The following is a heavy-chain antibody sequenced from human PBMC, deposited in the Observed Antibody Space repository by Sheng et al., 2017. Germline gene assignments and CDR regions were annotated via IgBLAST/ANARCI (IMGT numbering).Heavy chain of an antibody. CDR3: AKDLDYYYYMDV. V-gene: IGHV3-23*04. CDR2: ISGSGGST. Sequence: EVQLVESGGGLVQPGGTLRLSCAASGFTFSSYGMSWVRQAPGKGLEWVSAISGSGGSTYYADSVKGRFTISRDNSKNTLYLQMNSLRAEDTAVYYCAKDLDYYYYMDVWGKGTTVTVSS. CDR1: GFTFSSYG. J-gene: IGHJ6*03.